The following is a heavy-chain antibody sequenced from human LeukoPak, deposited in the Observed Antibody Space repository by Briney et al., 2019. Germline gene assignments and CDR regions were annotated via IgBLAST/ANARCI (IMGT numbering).Heavy chain of an antibody. J-gene: IGHJ6*03. CDR1: GGSISSGSYY. CDR3: AREGGYRGYYYYYMDV. Sequence: SQTLSLTCTVSGGSISSGSYYWSWIRQPPGKGLEWIGYIYYSGSTNYNPSLKSRVTISVDTSKNQFSLKLSSVTAADTAVYYCAREGGYRGYYYYYMDVWGKGTTVTVSS. CDR2: IYYSGST. V-gene: IGHV4-61*01. D-gene: IGHD5-18*01.